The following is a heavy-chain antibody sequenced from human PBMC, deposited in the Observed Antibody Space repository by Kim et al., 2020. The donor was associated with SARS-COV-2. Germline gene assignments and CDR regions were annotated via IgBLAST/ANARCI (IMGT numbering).Heavy chain of an antibody. J-gene: IGHJ6*02. CDR1: GFTFSSYA. Sequence: GGSLRLSCAASGFTFSSYAMSWVRQAPGKGLEWVSAISGSGGSTYYADSVKGRFTISRDNSKNTLYLQMNSLRAEDTAVYYCAKDLQQWLVPCYYYGMDVGGQGTTDTVSS. CDR3: AKDLQQWLVPCYYYGMDV. D-gene: IGHD6-19*01. V-gene: IGHV3-23*01. CDR2: ISGSGGST.